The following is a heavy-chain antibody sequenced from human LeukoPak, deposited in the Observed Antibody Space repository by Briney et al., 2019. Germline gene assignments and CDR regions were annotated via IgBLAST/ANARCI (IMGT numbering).Heavy chain of an antibody. CDR3: AKYYRRGSSSPVDY. V-gene: IGHV3-23*01. Sequence: GGSLRLSCAASGFTFSSYAMSWVRQAPGKGLEWVSAISGSGGSTYYADSVKGRFTISRDNSKNTLYLQMNSLRAEDTAVYYCAKYYRRGSSSPVDYWGQGTLVTVSS. D-gene: IGHD1-26*01. CDR2: ISGSGGST. CDR1: GFTFSSYA. J-gene: IGHJ4*02.